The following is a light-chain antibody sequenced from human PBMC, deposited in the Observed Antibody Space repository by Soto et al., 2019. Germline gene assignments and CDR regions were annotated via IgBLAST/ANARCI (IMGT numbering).Light chain of an antibody. J-gene: IGKJ2*01. V-gene: IGKV2-30*02. CDR3: MEGTYWPKT. CDR1: QSFVHSDGNTY. CDR2: RVS. Sequence: DVVLTQSPLSLPVTLGQPASISCRSSQSFVHSDGNTYLHWFQQRPGQSPRRLIYRVSTRDSGVPDRFSGGGSGTDFTLKNSRVEAEDVGVYYCMEGTYWPKTFGQGTKLEIK.